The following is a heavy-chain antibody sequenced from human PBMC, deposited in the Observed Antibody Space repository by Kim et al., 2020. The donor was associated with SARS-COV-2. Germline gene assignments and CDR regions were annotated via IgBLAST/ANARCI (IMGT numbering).Heavy chain of an antibody. V-gene: IGHV3-23*01. CDR3: AKVLDDILTGYYFWGSEYYYGMDV. J-gene: IGHJ6*02. CDR2: ISGSGGST. CDR1: GFTFSSYA. D-gene: IGHD3-9*01. Sequence: GGSLRLSCAASGFTFSSYAMSWVRQAPGKGLEWVSAISGSGGSTYYADSVKGRFTISRDNSKNTLYLQMNSLRAEDTAVYYCAKVLDDILTGYYFWGSEYYYGMDVWGQGTTVTVSS.